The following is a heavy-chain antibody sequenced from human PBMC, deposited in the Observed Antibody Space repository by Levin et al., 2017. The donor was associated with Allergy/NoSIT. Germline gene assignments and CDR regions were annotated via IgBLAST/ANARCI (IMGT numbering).Heavy chain of an antibody. V-gene: IGHV3-30*04. D-gene: IGHD3-22*01. CDR3: ARARTDYSDNTGFYDY. J-gene: IGHJ4*02. Sequence: GGSLRLSCSASGFIFSSYAMHWVRQAPGKGLEWVAIISFDGSNKYYADSVKGRFTISRDNSKNTLYLQMSSLRAEDTAVFYCARARTDYSDNTGFYDYWGQGTLVTVSS. CDR1: GFIFSSYA. CDR2: ISFDGSNK.